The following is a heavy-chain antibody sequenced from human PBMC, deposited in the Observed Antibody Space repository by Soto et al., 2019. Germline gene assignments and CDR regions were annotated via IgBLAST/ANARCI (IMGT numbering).Heavy chain of an antibody. V-gene: IGHV3-23*01. D-gene: IGHD3-3*01. CDR1: GFSFGSYA. Sequence: GGSLRLSCAASGFSFGSYALSWVRQAPGKGLEWVSTISGSNGKTFYADSVKGRFSISRDTSQNTLYLQMNSLRADDTAIYYCARWSYLDYWGQGTRVTVSS. J-gene: IGHJ4*02. CDR3: ARWSYLDY. CDR2: ISGSNGKT.